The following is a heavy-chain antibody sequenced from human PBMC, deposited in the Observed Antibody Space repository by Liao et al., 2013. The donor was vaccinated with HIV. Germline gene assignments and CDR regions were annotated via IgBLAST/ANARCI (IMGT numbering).Heavy chain of an antibody. V-gene: IGHV4-39*07. CDR3: ARGPGHFDY. CDR2: VHYSGTT. CDR1: GGSISSSSYY. J-gene: IGHJ4*02. Sequence: QLQLQESGPGLVRPSETLSLTCTVSGGSISSSSYYWGWIRQSPGKGLEWIANVHYSGTTFYNPSLTSRVTISMDTSTSQVSLKVTSVTAADTAVYFCARGPGHFDYWGQGIKVSVSS. D-gene: IGHD1-1*01.